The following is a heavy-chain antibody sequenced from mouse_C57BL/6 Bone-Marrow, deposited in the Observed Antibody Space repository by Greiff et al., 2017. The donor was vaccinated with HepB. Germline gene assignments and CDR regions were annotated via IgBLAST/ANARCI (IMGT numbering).Heavy chain of an antibody. CDR2: IYPSDSET. D-gene: IGHD1-1*01. J-gene: IGHJ2*01. CDR3: AREGTTVVERFDY. V-gene: IGHV1-61*01. Sequence: VQLQQPGAELARPGSSVKLSCKASGYTFTSYWMDWVKQRPGQGLEWIGNIYPSDSETHYNQKFQDKATLTVDKSSSTAYMQLSSLTSEYTAVYYCAREGTTVVERFDYGGQGTTLTVSS. CDR1: GYTFTSYW.